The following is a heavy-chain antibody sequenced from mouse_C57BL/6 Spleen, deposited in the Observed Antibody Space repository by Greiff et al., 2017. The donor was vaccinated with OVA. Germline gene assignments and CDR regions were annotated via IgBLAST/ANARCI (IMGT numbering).Heavy chain of an antibody. CDR1: GFTFSDYG. V-gene: IGHV5-17*01. D-gene: IGHD2-5*01. J-gene: IGHJ4*01. CDR3: ARQSKNAMDY. Sequence: VMLVESGGGLVKPGGSLKLSCAASGFTFSDYGMHWVRQAPEKGLEWVAYISSGSSTIYYADTVKGRFTISRDNAKNTLFLQMTSLRSEDTAMYYCARQSKNAMDYWGQGTSVTVSS. CDR2: ISSGSSTI.